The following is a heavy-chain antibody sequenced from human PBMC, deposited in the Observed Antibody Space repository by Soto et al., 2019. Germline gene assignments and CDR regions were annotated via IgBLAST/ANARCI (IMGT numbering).Heavy chain of an antibody. CDR3: ARVSALRAFDP. D-gene: IGHD2-15*01. CDR2: ISYDGSNK. Sequence: SLRLSCAASGFTFSNYGMHWVRQAPGKGLEWVAVISYDGSNKYYADSVKGRFTISRDNSKNTLYLQMNSLRAEDTAVYYCARVSALRAFDPWGQGTLVTVSS. J-gene: IGHJ5*02. V-gene: IGHV3-30*03. CDR1: GFTFSNYG.